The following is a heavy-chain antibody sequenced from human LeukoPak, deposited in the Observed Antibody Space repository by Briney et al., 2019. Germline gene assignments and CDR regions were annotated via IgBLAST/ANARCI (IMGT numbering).Heavy chain of an antibody. D-gene: IGHD3-10*01. Sequence: GSLRLSCAACGFAFSSYSMSWVRQAPGKGLEWVSAISGSGADTYYTDSVKGRFTISRDNSKTTLFLQMNSQRAEDTAIYYCAKDLGGEGGSGFPGQWGQGTLVTVSS. CDR3: AKDLGGEGGSGFPGQ. CDR2: ISGSGADT. J-gene: IGHJ4*02. V-gene: IGHV3-23*01. CDR1: GFAFSSYS.